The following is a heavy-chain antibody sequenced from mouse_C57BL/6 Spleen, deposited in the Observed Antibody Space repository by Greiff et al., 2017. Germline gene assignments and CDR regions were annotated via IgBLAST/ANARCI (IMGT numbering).Heavy chain of an antibody. CDR3: ARRGDWCWFAY. CDR2: IYPGDGDT. Sequence: VQLQQSGPELVKPGASVKISCKASGYAFSSSWMNWVKQRPGKGLEWIGRIYPGDGDTNYNGKFKGKATLTADKSSSTAYMQLSSLTSEDSAVYFCARRGDWCWFAYWGQGTLVTVSA. J-gene: IGHJ3*01. CDR1: GYAFSSSW. V-gene: IGHV1-82*01. D-gene: IGHD1-1*02.